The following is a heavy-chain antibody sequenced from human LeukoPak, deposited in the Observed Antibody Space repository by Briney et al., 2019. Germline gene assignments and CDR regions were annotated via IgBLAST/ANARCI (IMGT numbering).Heavy chain of an antibody. CDR2: ISSSSSYI. J-gene: IGHJ4*02. Sequence: PGGSLRLSCAASGFTFSSYSMNWVRQAPGKGLEWVSSISSSSSYIYYADSVKGRFTISRDNAKNSLYLQMNSLRAEDTAVYYCARDQGAEGILWFGGHFDYWGQGTLVTVSS. D-gene: IGHD3-10*01. CDR1: GFTFSSYS. CDR3: ARDQGAEGILWFGGHFDY. V-gene: IGHV3-21*01.